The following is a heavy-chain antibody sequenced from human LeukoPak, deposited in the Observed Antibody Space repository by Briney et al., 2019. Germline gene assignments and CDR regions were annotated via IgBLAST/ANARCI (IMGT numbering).Heavy chain of an antibody. D-gene: IGHD3-3*01. CDR3: ARGLRFLEWLLYRWFDP. Sequence: SETLSLTCAVYGGSFSGYYWSWIRQPPGKGLEWIGEINHSGSTNYNPSLKSRVTISVDTSKNQFSLKLSSVTAADTAVYCCARGLRFLEWLLYRWFDPWGQGTLVTVSS. V-gene: IGHV4-34*01. CDR2: INHSGST. CDR1: GGSFSGYY. J-gene: IGHJ5*02.